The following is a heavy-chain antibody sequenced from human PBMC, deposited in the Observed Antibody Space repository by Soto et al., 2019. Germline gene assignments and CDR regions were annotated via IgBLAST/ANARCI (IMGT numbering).Heavy chain of an antibody. CDR3: ARRGVWFGEIDY. J-gene: IGHJ4*02. CDR1: EYTFTGYY. D-gene: IGHD3-10*01. V-gene: IGHV1-2*02. CDR2: IDPKSGDT. Sequence: QVQLVQSGAELKKPGASVKVSCKASEYTFTGYYRHWVRQAPGQGLERMGWIDPKSGDTSHAQKFQGRVTMTKDPSISTAYMELSSLRSDDTALYDGARRGVWFGEIDYWGQGTLVTVSS.